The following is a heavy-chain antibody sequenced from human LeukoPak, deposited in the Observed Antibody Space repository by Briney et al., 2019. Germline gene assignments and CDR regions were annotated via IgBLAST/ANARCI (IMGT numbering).Heavy chain of an antibody. Sequence: GGSLRLSCAASGFTFSSYAMGWVRQAPGTGLEWVSAISGSGGNTYYADSVKGRFTISRDNAKNSLYLQMNSLRDEDTAVYYCASSGSYRFDYWGQGTLVTVSS. CDR1: GFTFSSYA. CDR3: ASSGSYRFDY. D-gene: IGHD1-26*01. V-gene: IGHV3-23*01. J-gene: IGHJ4*02. CDR2: ISGSGGNT.